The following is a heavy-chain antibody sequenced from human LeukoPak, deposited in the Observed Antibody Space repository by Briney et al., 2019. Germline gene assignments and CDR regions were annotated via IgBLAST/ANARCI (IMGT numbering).Heavy chain of an antibody. V-gene: IGHV4-38-2*02. CDR1: GYSISSGYY. D-gene: IGHD3-16*02. CDR3: ARDPTDYRLGFDY. Sequence: SETLSLTCTVSGYSISSGYYWGWIRQPPGKGLEWIGSIYHSGSTYYNPSLKSRVTISVDTSKNQFSLKLSSVTAADTAVYYCARDPTDYRLGFDYWGQGTLVTVSS. CDR2: IYHSGST. J-gene: IGHJ4*02.